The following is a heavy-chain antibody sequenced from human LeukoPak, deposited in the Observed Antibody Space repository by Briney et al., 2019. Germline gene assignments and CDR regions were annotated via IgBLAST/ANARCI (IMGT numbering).Heavy chain of an antibody. V-gene: IGHV1-18*01. D-gene: IGHD2-2*01. CDR3: ARGGSGCRSGNCYWGATDV. Sequence: GASVKVSCKASGYTFTTYGITWVRQAPGQGLEWMGLISTYNGDTNYAQKVQGRVTMTTDTSTSTAYMELRSLRSDDTAVYYCARGGSGCRSGNCYWGATDVWGQGTTVTVSS. CDR1: GYTFTTYG. CDR2: ISTYNGDT. J-gene: IGHJ6*02.